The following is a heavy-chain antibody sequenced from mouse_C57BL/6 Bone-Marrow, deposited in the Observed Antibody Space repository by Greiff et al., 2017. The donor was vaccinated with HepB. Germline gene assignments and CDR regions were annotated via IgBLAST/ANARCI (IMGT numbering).Heavy chain of an antibody. CDR3: ARHLLGFAY. V-gene: IGHV7-3*01. CDR2: IRNKANGNTT. CDR1: GFTFTDYY. Sequence: EVKLVESGGGLVQPGGSLSLSCAASGFTFTDYYMSWVRQPPGKALEWLGFIRNKANGNTTEYSASVKGRITISRDNSQSILYLQMNALGAEDSATYYCARHLLGFAYWGQGTLVTVSA. J-gene: IGHJ3*01.